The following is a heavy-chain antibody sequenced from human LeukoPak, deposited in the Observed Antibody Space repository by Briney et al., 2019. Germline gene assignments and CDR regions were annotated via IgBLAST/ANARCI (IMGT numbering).Heavy chain of an antibody. Sequence: GGSLRLSCAASGFTFNSYWMSWVRQAPGKGLEWVSVIYSGGSTYYADSVKGRFTISRDNSKNTLYLQMNSLRAEDTAVYYCASTHDYGDYRYWGQGTLVTVSS. CDR2: IYSGGST. J-gene: IGHJ4*02. D-gene: IGHD4-17*01. V-gene: IGHV3-66*01. CDR3: ASTHDYGDYRY. CDR1: GFTFNSYW.